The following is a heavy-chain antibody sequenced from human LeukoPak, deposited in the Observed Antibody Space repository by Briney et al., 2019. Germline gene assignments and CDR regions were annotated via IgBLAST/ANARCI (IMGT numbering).Heavy chain of an antibody. Sequence: ASVKVSCKASGYTFTNYDINWVRQATGQGLEWLGWINPNSGGTNYAQKFQGRVTMTRDTSISTAYMELSRLRSDDTAVYYCARAGWSYGTHEAFDPWGQGTLVTVSS. V-gene: IGHV1-2*02. CDR2: INPNSGGT. J-gene: IGHJ5*02. CDR1: GYTFTNYD. D-gene: IGHD1-26*01. CDR3: ARAGWSYGTHEAFDP.